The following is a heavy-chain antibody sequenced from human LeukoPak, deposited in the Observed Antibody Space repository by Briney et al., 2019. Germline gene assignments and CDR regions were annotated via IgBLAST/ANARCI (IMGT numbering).Heavy chain of an antibody. CDR1: GYTFTSYD. CDR3: ARGYYYGSGSYGCMDV. CDR2: MNPNSGNT. D-gene: IGHD3-10*01. V-gene: IGHV1-8*01. Sequence: ASVKVSCKASGYTFTSYDINWVRQATGQGLEWMGWMNPNSGNTGYAQKFQGRVTMTRNTSISTAYMELSSLRSEDTAVYYSARGYYYGSGSYGCMDVWGKGTTVTVSS. J-gene: IGHJ6*03.